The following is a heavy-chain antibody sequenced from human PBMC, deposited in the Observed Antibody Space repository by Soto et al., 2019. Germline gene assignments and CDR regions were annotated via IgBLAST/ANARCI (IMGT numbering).Heavy chain of an antibody. J-gene: IGHJ1*01. Sequence: GGSLRLSCATSGISFSNHWMHWVRQAPGKGLVWVSRIHNDGAETSYADSVKGRFTISRDNSKNTLYLQMNSLRPEDTAVYYCARDLGYFYDSSGPGFFWGQGTLVTV. V-gene: IGHV3-74*01. CDR3: ARDLGYFYDSSGPGFF. D-gene: IGHD3-22*01. CDR2: IHNDGAET. CDR1: GISFSNHW.